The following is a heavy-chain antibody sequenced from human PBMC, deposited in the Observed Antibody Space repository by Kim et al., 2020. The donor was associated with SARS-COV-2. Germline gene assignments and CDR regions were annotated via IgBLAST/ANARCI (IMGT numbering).Heavy chain of an antibody. V-gene: IGHV4-39*01. CDR3: ARHFPPQQLVPASSDY. Sequence: SETLSLTCTVSGGSISSSSYYWGWIRQPPGKGLEWIGSIYYSGSTYYNPSLKSRVTISVDTSKNQFSLKLSSVTAADTAVYYCARHFPPQQLVPASSDYWGQGTLVTVSS. D-gene: IGHD6-13*01. CDR1: GGSISSSSYY. CDR2: IYYSGST. J-gene: IGHJ4*02.